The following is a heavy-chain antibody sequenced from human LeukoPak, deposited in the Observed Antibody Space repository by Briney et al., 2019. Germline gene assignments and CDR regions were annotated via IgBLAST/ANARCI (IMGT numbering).Heavy chain of an antibody. V-gene: IGHV3-33*01. D-gene: IGHD6-13*01. CDR3: VGELLTAAGTIGAFDI. CDR2: IWPNGSNK. J-gene: IGHJ3*02. Sequence: PGRSLRLSCAASGFTFSTYGMHWARQAPGKGLEWVAVIWPNGSNKYHADSVKGRFTISRDNSKSTLFLQMSSLAAEDTAVYYCVGELLTAAGTIGAFDIWGRGTMVTVSS. CDR1: GFTFSTYG.